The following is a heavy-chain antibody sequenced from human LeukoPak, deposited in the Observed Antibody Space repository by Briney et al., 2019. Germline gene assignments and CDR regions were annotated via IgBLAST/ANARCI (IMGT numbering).Heavy chain of an antibody. D-gene: IGHD7-27*01. J-gene: IGHJ4*02. Sequence: GGSLRLSCAASGFTFSTYSMNWVRQAPGKGLEWVSSISSSSSYIHYADSMKGRFTISRDNAKNSLYLQMNSLRAEDTAVYYCARRPKTGKNFDYWGQGTLVTVSS. CDR2: ISSSSSYI. CDR1: GFTFSTYS. V-gene: IGHV3-21*01. CDR3: ARRPKTGKNFDY.